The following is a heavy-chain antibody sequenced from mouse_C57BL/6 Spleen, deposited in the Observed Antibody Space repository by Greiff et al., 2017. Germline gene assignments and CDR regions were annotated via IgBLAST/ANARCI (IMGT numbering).Heavy chain of an antibody. Sequence: QVQLQQSGAELARPGASVKMSCKASGYTFTSYTMHWVKQRPGQGLEWIGYINPSSGYTKYNQKFKDKATLTADKSSSTAYMQLSSLTSEDSAVYYCARSTVVPYAMDDWGQGTSVTVSS. CDR3: ARSTVVPYAMDD. V-gene: IGHV1-4*01. D-gene: IGHD1-1*01. CDR1: GYTFTSYT. CDR2: INPSSGYT. J-gene: IGHJ4*01.